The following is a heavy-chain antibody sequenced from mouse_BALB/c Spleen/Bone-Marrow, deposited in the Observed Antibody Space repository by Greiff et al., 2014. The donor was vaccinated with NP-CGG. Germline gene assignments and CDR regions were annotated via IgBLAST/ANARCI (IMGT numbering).Heavy chain of an antibody. D-gene: IGHD2-1*01. Sequence: VQLQQSGPGLVKPSQSLSLTCTVTGYSITSDYAWNWIRQFPGNKLEGMGYITYSGTTNYNPSLKSRVSITRDTSKNQFFVQLNSVTAEDTATFYCARGYYGNAFTYWGQGTLVTVSA. CDR1: GYSITSDYA. CDR3: ARGYYGNAFTY. V-gene: IGHV3-2*02. J-gene: IGHJ3*01. CDR2: ITYSGTT.